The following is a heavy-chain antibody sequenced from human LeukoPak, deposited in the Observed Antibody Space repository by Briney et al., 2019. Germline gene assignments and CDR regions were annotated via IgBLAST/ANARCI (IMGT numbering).Heavy chain of an antibody. D-gene: IGHD3-10*01. CDR2: ILSSGKT. V-gene: IGHV4-4*07. Sequence: PSETLSLTCSVSDGSISNYYWSWIRQPAGKGLEWIGRILSSGKTDYNPSLKSRITMSVDTSKNQFSLKLTSVTAADTAVYYCARVRLWFGDHLDDYWGQGTLVTVSS. CDR1: DGSISNYY. CDR3: ARVRLWFGDHLDDY. J-gene: IGHJ4*02.